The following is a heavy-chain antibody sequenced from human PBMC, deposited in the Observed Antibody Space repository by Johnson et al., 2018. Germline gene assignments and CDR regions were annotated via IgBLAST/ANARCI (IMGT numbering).Heavy chain of an antibody. CDR1: GGSINNYY. CDR3: ARVITGTTARAFDI. J-gene: IGHJ3*02. V-gene: IGHV4-59*01. CDR2: IYYSGST. Sequence: QVQLQESGPGLVKPSETLSLTCTVSGGSINNYYWSWIRQPPGKGLEWIGYIYYSGSTRYNPSLKSRATISVDTSKNQFSLNLSSVTAADPAVYYCARVITGTTARAFDIWGQGTMVTVSS. D-gene: IGHD1-20*01.